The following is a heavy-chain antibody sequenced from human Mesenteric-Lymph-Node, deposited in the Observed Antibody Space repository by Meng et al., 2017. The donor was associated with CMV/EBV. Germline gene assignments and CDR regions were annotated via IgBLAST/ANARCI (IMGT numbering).Heavy chain of an antibody. CDR3: ARDRAAGTGYFDP. CDR2: IRYDGTNQ. V-gene: IGHV3-30*02. CDR1: GFTFSTYG. D-gene: IGHD6-13*01. J-gene: IGHJ5*02. Sequence: GESLKISCAASGFTFSTYGMHWVRQAPGKGLEWVAFIRYDGTNQYYADSVKGRFTISRDNAKNSLYLQMNSLRAEDTAVYYCARDRAAGTGYFDPWGQGTLVTVSS.